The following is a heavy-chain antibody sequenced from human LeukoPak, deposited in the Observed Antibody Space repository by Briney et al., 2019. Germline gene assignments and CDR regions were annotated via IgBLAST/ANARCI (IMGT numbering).Heavy chain of an antibody. CDR3: ARCRGDFWSGYFLQPYYYYYMDV. Sequence: GASVKVSCKASGYTFTSYDINWVRQATGQGLEWMGWMNPNSGNTGYAQKFQGRVTMTRNTSISTAYMELSSLRSEDTAVYYCARCRGDFWSGYFLQPYYYYYMDVWGKGTTVTVSS. J-gene: IGHJ6*03. CDR1: GYTFTSYD. V-gene: IGHV1-8*01. D-gene: IGHD3-3*01. CDR2: MNPNSGNT.